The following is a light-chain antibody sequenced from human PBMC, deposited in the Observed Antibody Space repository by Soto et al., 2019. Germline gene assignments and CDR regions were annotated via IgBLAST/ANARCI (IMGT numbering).Light chain of an antibody. CDR3: CSYAGRYTYI. J-gene: IGLJ1*01. CDR2: DVS. Sequence: HSALTQPRSVSGSPGQSVTISCAGTSSDVGGYNYVSWYQQHPGKAPKLMIYDVSKRPSGVPDRFSGSKSGNTASLTISGPQAEDEADYYCCSYAGRYTYIFGTGTKVTVL. CDR1: SSDVGGYNY. V-gene: IGLV2-11*01.